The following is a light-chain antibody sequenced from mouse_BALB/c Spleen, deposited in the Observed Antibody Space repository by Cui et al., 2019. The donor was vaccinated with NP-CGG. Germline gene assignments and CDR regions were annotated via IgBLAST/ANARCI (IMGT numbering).Light chain of an antibody. J-gene: IGLJ1*01. CDR3: ALWYSNNWV. CDR1: TGAVTTNNY. Sequence: QAVVTHESALTPSPGETVTLTCRSSTGAVTTNNYANWVQEKPDHLFTGLIGGTNNRAPGVPARFSGSLIGDKAALTITGAQTEDEAIYFCALWYSNNWVFGGGTKLTVL. CDR2: GTN. V-gene: IGLV1*01.